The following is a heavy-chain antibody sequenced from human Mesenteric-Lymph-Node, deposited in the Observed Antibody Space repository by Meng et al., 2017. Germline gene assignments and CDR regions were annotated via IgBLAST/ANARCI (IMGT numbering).Heavy chain of an antibody. CDR1: GGTFSSYA. CDR3: ARAPTYCSGGSCYSGGAFDI. D-gene: IGHD2-15*01. J-gene: IGHJ3*02. V-gene: IGHV1-69*06. CDR2: IIPIFGTA. Sequence: SVKVSCKASGGTFSSYAISWVRQAPGQGLEWMGGIIPIFGTANYAQKFQGRVTITADKSTSTAYMELSSLRSEDTALYYCARAPTYCSGGSCYSGGAFDIWGQGAMVTVSS.